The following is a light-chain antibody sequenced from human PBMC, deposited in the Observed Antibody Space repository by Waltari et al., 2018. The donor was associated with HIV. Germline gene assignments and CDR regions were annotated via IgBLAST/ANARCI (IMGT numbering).Light chain of an antibody. CDR1: RSNIGSNT. J-gene: IGLJ3*02. CDR2: SNN. V-gene: IGLV1-44*01. Sequence: QSVLTQPPSASGTPGQTVNISCSGSRSNIGSNTVNWYQHLPGTAPKLLIYSNNVRPSGVPDRFSGFKSGTSASLAISGLQSQDEADYYCTTWDDSLNVLVFGGGTEVTVL. CDR3: TTWDDSLNVLV.